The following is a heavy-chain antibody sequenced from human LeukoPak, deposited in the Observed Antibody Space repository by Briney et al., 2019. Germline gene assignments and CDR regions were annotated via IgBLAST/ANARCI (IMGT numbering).Heavy chain of an antibody. CDR3: ARGGLTFGGN. V-gene: IGHV4/OR15-8*02. D-gene: IGHD1-14*01. Sequence: SETLSLTCAVSGGSISSSNWWSWVRQPPGKGLEWIGEISHSGNTNYNPSLKSRVTISIDKSHNQFSLKLSSVTAADTAVYYCARGGLTFGGNRGQGTLVTVSS. CDR2: ISHSGNT. J-gene: IGHJ4*02. CDR1: GGSISSSNW.